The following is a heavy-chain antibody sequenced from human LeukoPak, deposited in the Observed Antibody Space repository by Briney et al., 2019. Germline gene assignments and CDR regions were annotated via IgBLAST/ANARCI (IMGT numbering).Heavy chain of an antibody. CDR2: IYYSGST. V-gene: IGHV4-39*07. CDR1: GGSISSSSYY. J-gene: IGHJ5*02. Sequence: KPSETLSLTCTVSGGSISSSSYYWGWIRQPPGKGLEWIGNIYYSGSTYYNPSLKSRVTISVDTSKNHFSLKLSSVTAADTAVYYCARSGRGYSYAPFSWGQGTLVTVSS. D-gene: IGHD5-18*01. CDR3: ARSGRGYSYAPFS.